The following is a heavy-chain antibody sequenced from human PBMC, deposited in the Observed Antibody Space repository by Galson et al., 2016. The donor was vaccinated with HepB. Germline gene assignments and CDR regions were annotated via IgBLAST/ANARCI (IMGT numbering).Heavy chain of an antibody. CDR1: GLSFSNAW. J-gene: IGHJ4*02. CDR2: IKSKTDGGTI. D-gene: IGHD3-10*01. Sequence: SLRLSCAASGLSFSNAWMNWVRQAPGKGLEWVGRIKSKTDGGTIDYAAPVKGRFTISRDDSKKTLYLQMNSLKTEDTAVYYCTTDASRLWFGELFNQDFWGQGTLVIVSS. V-gene: IGHV3-15*07. CDR3: TTDASRLWFGELFNQDF.